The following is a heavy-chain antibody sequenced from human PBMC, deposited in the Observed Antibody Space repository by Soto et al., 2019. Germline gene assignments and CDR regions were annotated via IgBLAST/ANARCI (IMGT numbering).Heavy chain of an antibody. D-gene: IGHD6-6*01. J-gene: IGHJ4*02. V-gene: IGHV1-69*13. CDR2: IIPIFGTA. Sequence: SVKVSCKASGGTFSSYAISWVRQAPGQGLEWMGGIIPIFGTANYAQKFQGRVTITADESTSTAYMELSSLRSEDTAVYYCARYIAARPGPFDYWGQGTLVTVSS. CDR1: GGTFSSYA. CDR3: ARYIAARPGPFDY.